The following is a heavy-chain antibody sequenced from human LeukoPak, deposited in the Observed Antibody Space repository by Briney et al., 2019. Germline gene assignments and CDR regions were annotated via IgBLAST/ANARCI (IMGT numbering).Heavy chain of an antibody. V-gene: IGHV4-38-2*01. D-gene: IGHD6-19*01. J-gene: IGHJ6*03. CDR1: GYSISSGYY. Sequence: SQTLSLTCAVPGYSISSGYYWGWIRQPPGKGLEWIGSIYHSGSTYYNPSLKSRVTISVDTSKNQFSLKLSSVTAADTAVYYCATKLMAGYSSGWYDYYYMDVWGKGTTVTVSS. CDR2: IYHSGST. CDR3: ATKLMAGYSSGWYDYYYMDV.